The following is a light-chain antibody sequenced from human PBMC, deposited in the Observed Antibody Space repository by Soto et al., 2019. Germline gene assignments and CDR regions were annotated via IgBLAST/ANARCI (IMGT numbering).Light chain of an antibody. V-gene: IGKV1-27*01. CDR2: EAS. J-gene: IGKJ1*01. CDR3: QKYNGTPRT. Sequence: DIRVTQSPSPLSASVGDRVTITCRASQDISGHLAWYQQKPGKVPKLLIYEASTLHSGVPSRFSASGSGTDFTLTISSLQPEDVATYYCQKYNGTPRTFGQGTKVELK. CDR1: QDISGH.